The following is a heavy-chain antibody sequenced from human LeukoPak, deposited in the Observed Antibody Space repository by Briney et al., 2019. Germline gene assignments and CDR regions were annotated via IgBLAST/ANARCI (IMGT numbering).Heavy chain of an antibody. CDR3: ARDRNWGRGYFDL. CDR1: GGSINGGSYY. CDR2: IFTTGST. J-gene: IGHJ2*01. Sequence: SETLSLTCSVSGGSINGGSYYWSQIRQPAGKPLEWIGHIFTTGSTSYNPSLRTRVTISEDSSKDQFSLNLKSVTAADTAVYYCARDRNWGRGYFDLWGRGTLVIVSS. D-gene: IGHD7-27*01. V-gene: IGHV4-61*09.